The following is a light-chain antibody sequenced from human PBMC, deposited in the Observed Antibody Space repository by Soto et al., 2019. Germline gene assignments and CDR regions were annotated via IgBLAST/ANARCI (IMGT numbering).Light chain of an antibody. V-gene: IGKV1-12*01. Sequence: DIQMTQSPSSVSASVGDRVTITRRASPGISSWLAWYQQKPGKAPNLLIYAESSLQSGVPPRFSGRGSGPDFTLTISCLQPEDFATDYCHQGYSFPITFGQGTRLEIK. CDR2: AES. CDR1: PGISSW. CDR3: HQGYSFPIT. J-gene: IGKJ5*01.